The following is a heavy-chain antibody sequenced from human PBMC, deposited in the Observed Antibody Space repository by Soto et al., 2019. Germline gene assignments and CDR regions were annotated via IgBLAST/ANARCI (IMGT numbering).Heavy chain of an antibody. J-gene: IGHJ5*02. CDR2: IYWDGDR. V-gene: IGHV2-5*02. D-gene: IGHD3-3*01. Sequence: QITLKESGPPLVKPTQTLTLTCTFSGFSLSTSGAAVGWIRQPPGRALEWLALIYWDGDRRYNPSLQSRLTIDKDTSRNQVALTLTSVDAADTATYYCAHRATMTIFGLIIDNGVWFDPWGQGTLVIVSS. CDR3: AHRATMTIFGLIIDNGVWFDP. CDR1: GFSLSTSGAA.